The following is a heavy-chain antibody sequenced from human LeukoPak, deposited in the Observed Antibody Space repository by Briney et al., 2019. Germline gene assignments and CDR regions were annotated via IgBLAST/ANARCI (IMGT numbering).Heavy chain of an antibody. V-gene: IGHV3-48*03. J-gene: IGHJ4*02. D-gene: IGHD4-17*01. CDR1: GFTFSRYW. Sequence: PGGSLRLSCAASGFTFSRYWMHWVRQAPGKGLEWISYISTSGSTIYYADSVKGRFTISRDNAKNSLYLQMNSLRAEDTAVYFCARDGDYAQDFDYWGQGTLVTVSS. CDR3: ARDGDYAQDFDY. CDR2: ISTSGSTI.